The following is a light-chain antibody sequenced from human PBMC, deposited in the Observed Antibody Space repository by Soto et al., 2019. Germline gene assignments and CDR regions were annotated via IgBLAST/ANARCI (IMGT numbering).Light chain of an antibody. Sequence: QSALTQPASVSGSPGQSITISCTGTSSDVGGYKYVSWYQQHPGKVPKLMIYEVSNRLSGVSNRFSGSKSGDTASLTISGLQPEDEADYYCSSYTSSSTVVFGGGTKLTVL. CDR3: SSYTSSSTVV. CDR2: EVS. J-gene: IGLJ2*01. CDR1: SSDVGGYKY. V-gene: IGLV2-14*01.